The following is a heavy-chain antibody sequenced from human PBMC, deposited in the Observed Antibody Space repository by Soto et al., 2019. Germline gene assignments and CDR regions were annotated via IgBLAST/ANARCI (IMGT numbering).Heavy chain of an antibody. D-gene: IGHD2-2*01. CDR3: ARAVFVDGGIGLVSAAIEDLDY. Sequence: QVQLVQSGAEVKKPGASAKVSCKASGYTFTSYGISWVRQAPGQGLEWMGWISAYNGNTNYAQKLEGRVTMTTDTTTSKAYMELRSVRTADTAVVYWARAVFVDGGIGLVSAAIEDLDYWGQGTLVTVSS. J-gene: IGHJ4*02. CDR2: ISAYNGNT. V-gene: IGHV1-18*01. CDR1: GYTFTSYG.